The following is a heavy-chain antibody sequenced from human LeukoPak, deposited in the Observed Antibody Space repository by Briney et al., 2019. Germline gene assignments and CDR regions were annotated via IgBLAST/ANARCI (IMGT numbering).Heavy chain of an antibody. D-gene: IGHD2-2*01. V-gene: IGHV3-23*01. Sequence: GGSLRLSCAASGFTFSSYGMSWVRQAPGKGLEWVSAISGSGGSTYYADSVKGRFTISRDNSKNTLYLQMNSLRAEDTAVYYCARDYRNVVVPATLDYWGQGTLVTVSS. CDR2: ISGSGGST. J-gene: IGHJ4*02. CDR3: ARDYRNVVVPATLDY. CDR1: GFTFSSYG.